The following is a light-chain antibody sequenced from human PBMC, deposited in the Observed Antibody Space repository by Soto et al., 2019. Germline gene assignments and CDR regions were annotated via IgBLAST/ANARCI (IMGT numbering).Light chain of an antibody. CDR2: EVS. V-gene: IGLV2-8*01. CDR1: SSDIGGYNY. Sequence: QSVLTQPPSASGSPGQSVTISCTGTSSDIGGYNYVSWYQQHPGKAPKLMIYEVSKRPSGVPDRFSGSKSGNTASLTISGLQAEDEADYYRRPYAGTHNSVFASGPKVTVL. CDR3: RPYAGTHNSV. J-gene: IGLJ1*01.